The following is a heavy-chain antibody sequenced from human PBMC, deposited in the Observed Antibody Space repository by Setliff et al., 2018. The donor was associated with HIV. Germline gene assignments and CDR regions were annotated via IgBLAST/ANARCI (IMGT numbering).Heavy chain of an antibody. CDR3: ARVDGAYNDNIFDY. CDR1: GYTFTGYY. V-gene: IGHV1-2*06. Sequence: ASVKVSCKASGYTFTGYYMHWVRQAPGQGLEWMGRINPNSGGTNYAQKFQGRVTMTRDTSISTAYMQLSGLRSEDTAVYFCARVDGAYNDNIFDYWGQGTLVTV. CDR2: INPNSGGT. D-gene: IGHD1-1*01. J-gene: IGHJ4*02.